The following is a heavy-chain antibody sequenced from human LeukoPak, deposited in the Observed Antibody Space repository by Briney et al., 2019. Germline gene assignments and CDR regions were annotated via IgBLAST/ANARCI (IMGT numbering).Heavy chain of an antibody. J-gene: IGHJ4*02. CDR3: AGASVGVSGELWPGFDY. Sequence: SETLSLTCAVYGGSFSGYYWSWIRQPPGKGLEWIGEINHSGSTNYNPSLKSRVTISVDTSKNQFSLKLSSVTAADTAVSYCAGASVGVSGELWPGFDYWGQGTLVTVSS. V-gene: IGHV4-34*01. CDR1: GGSFSGYY. D-gene: IGHD3-10*01. CDR2: INHSGST.